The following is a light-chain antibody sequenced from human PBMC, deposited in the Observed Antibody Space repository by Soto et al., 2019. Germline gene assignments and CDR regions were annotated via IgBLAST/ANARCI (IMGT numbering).Light chain of an antibody. V-gene: IGKV3-15*01. CDR2: GAS. J-gene: IGKJ1*01. CDR1: RSVSNSY. CDR3: QQYNNWPVT. Sequence: EIVLTQSRGTLSLSTGERAPLSCMSSRSVSNSYLAWYQQKPGQAPRLLSYGASNRATGVSARFSGSGSGTEFTLTISNLKSEDFEVYYCQQYNNWPVTFGQGTKVDI.